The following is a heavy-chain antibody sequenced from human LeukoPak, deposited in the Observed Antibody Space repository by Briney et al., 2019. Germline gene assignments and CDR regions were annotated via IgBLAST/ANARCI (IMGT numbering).Heavy chain of an antibody. CDR3: AKYVVVPAAIREDWFDP. D-gene: IGHD2-2*02. CDR1: GFTFSSYA. CDR2: ISGSGGST. J-gene: IGHJ5*02. Sequence: QAGGSLRLSCAASGFTFSSYAMSWVRQAPGKGLEWVSAISGSGGSTYYADSVKGRFTIPRDNSKNTLYLQMNSLRAEDTAVYYCAKYVVVPAAIREDWFDPWGQGTLVTVSS. V-gene: IGHV3-23*01.